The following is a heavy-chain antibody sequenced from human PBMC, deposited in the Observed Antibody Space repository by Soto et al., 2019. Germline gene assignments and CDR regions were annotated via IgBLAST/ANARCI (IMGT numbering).Heavy chain of an antibody. D-gene: IGHD2-2*01. CDR3: ARGNFIVVVPAAGNYGMDV. J-gene: IGHJ6*02. Sequence: SDTLSLTCTVSGGSLSSYYWSWIRQPPGKGLEWIGYIYYSGSTNYNTSLKSRVTISVDTSKNQFSLKLSSVTAADTAVYYCARGNFIVVVPAAGNYGMDVWGQGTTVTVSS. CDR2: IYYSGST. CDR1: GGSLSSYY. V-gene: IGHV4-59*01.